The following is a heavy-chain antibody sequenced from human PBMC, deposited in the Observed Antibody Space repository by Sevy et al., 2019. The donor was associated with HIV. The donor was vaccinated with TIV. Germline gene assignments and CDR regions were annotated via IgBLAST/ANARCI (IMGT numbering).Heavy chain of an antibody. Sequence: ASVKVSCKVSGYTLTELSMHWVRQAPGEGLEWMGCFDPEDGETINAQKFQGRVTMTEDTSTDTAYMELSSLGSDDTAVYYCATTHPIKIVGATRGYYYFMDVWGKWSTVTVSS. D-gene: IGHD1-26*01. CDR1: GYTLTELS. J-gene: IGHJ6*03. CDR2: FDPEDGET. V-gene: IGHV1-24*01. CDR3: ATTHPIKIVGATRGYYYFMDV.